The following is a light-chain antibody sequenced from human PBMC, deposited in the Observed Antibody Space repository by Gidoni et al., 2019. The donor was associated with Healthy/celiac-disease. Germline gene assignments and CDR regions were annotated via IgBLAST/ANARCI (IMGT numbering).Light chain of an antibody. CDR2: WAS. CDR1: QSVLYSANNKNY. CDR3: QQYYSTPIT. Sequence: VMTQSPECLAVSLGERATINCKSSQSVLYSANNKNYLAWYQQKPGQPPKLLIYWASTGESGVPDRFSGSGSGTDFTLTISSLQAEDVAVYYCQQYYSTPITFGQGTRLEIK. J-gene: IGKJ5*01. V-gene: IGKV4-1*01.